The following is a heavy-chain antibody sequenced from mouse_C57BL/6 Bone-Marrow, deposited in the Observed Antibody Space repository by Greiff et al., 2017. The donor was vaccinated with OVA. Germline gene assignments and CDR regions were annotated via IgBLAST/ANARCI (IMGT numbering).Heavy chain of an antibody. D-gene: IGHD1-1*01. J-gene: IGHJ2*01. CDR3: AARAYYYGSSRFDY. Sequence: QVQLQQPGAELVRPGTSVKLSCKASGYTFTSYWMHWVKQRPGQGLEWIGVIDPSDSYTNYNQKFKGKATLTVDTSSSTAYMQLSSLTSEDSAVYYCAARAYYYGSSRFDYWGQGTTLTVSS. CDR1: GYTFTSYW. V-gene: IGHV1-59*01. CDR2: IDPSDSYT.